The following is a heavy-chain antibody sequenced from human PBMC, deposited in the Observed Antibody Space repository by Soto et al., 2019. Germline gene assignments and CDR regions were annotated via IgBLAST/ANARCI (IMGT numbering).Heavy chain of an antibody. J-gene: IGHJ3*02. CDR3: VRVGAQTSPFDI. Sequence: QVQLQESGPGLVKPSETLSLTCTVSGGFISSYFWSWMRQPPGKGLEWIGDIYYTGSTNYNPSLKSRVTISVDTSKNQVSLPLLSVTATDTAVYFCVRVGAQTSPFDIWGPGTMVTISS. D-gene: IGHD1-26*01. CDR1: GGFISSYF. V-gene: IGHV4-59*01. CDR2: IYYTGST.